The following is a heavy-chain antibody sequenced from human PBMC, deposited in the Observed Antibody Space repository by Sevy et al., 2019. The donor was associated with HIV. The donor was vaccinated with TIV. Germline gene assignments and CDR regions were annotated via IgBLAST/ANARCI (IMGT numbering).Heavy chain of an antibody. Sequence: GESLKISCAASGVTFSSYDMHWVRQATGKSLEWVSAIGTVGETLYADSVKGRFTISRDNAKNSLYLQMNSLRAGDTAVYYCARGGSDAFDIWGQGTMVTVSS. CDR2: IGTVGET. D-gene: IGHD1-1*01. V-gene: IGHV3-13*01. CDR3: ARGGSDAFDI. J-gene: IGHJ3*02. CDR1: GVTFSSYD.